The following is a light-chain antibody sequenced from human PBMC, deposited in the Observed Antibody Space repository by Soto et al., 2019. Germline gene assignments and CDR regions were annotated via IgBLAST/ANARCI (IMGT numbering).Light chain of an antibody. CDR1: QSVNSG. J-gene: IGKJ1*01. CDR3: QQCTIWPPA. CDR2: GAS. V-gene: IGKV3-15*01. Sequence: IVMTQSPVTLSVSPGERATLSCRASQSVNSGLAWYQQKPGQAPRLLIYGASTRAAGIPARFSGSGSGTEFTLTISSLQSEDFALYYCQQCTIWPPAFGQGAQVEIK.